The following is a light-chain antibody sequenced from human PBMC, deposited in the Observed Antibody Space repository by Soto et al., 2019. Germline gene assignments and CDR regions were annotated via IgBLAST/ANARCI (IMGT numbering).Light chain of an antibody. CDR2: FNGDGSH. CDR1: SGHSSYV. J-gene: IGLJ2*01. Sequence: QSVLTQSPSASASLGASVKLTCTLSSGHSSYVIAWHQQQPEKGPRFLMKFNGDGSHSKGDGIPDRFSGSSSGAERYLTISSLQSEDEADYYCQTWHTGLVFGGGTKLTVL. CDR3: QTWHTGLV. V-gene: IGLV4-69*01.